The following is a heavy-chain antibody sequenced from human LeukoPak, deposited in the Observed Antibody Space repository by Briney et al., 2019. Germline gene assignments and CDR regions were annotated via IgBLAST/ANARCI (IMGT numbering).Heavy chain of an antibody. CDR2: IFYSGGA. J-gene: IGHJ6*03. Sequence: SETLSLTCTVSGGSIRSYYWSWIRQPPGKGLEWIGYIFYSGGANYNPSLKSRVTISVDTSKNQFSLKLSSVTAADTAVYYCARVLRYRPGYYYMDVWGKGTTVTVSS. V-gene: IGHV4-59*01. CDR1: GGSIRSYY. CDR3: ARVLRYRPGYYYMDV. D-gene: IGHD3-9*01.